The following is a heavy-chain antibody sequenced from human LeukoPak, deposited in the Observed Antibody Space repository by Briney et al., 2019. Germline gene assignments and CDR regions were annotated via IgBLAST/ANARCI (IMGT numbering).Heavy chain of an antibody. CDR2: ISYVGSNK. Sequence: GGSLRLSCVASGFTFSSYAMHWVRQAPGKGLEGVAVISYVGSNKYYATSVTGRFTISRDNSNNTMYLQMNSLRAEDPAVYYCARDPVEMATISFDYRGQGALVTGSS. CDR3: ARDPVEMATISFDY. CDR1: GFTFSSYA. V-gene: IGHV3-30-3*01. J-gene: IGHJ4*02. D-gene: IGHD5-24*01.